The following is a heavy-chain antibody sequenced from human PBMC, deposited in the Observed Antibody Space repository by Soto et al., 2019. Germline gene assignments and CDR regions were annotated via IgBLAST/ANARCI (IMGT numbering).Heavy chain of an antibody. Sequence: SVKVSCKASGYTFTSYYMHWVRQAPVQGLEWMGIINPSGGSTSYAQKFQGRVTMTRDTSTSTVYMELSSLRSEDTAVYYCARDHDYGDYYYYGMDVWGQGTTVTVSS. V-gene: IGHV1-46*01. D-gene: IGHD4-17*01. CDR3: ARDHDYGDYYYYGMDV. J-gene: IGHJ6*02. CDR2: INPSGGST. CDR1: GYTFTSYY.